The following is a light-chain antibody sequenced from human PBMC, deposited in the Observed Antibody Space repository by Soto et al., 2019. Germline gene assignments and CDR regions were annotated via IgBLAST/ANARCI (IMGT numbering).Light chain of an antibody. CDR3: QQYGDSPLT. CDR1: QSVTKNY. CDR2: GPS. V-gene: IGKV3-20*01. Sequence: EIVLTQSPGTLSLSPGERATLSCRASQSVTKNYLAWYQQKPGQAPRLLIYGPSSRASGIPDRFSGSGSGTDFTLTISRLEPEDFAVYYCQQYGDSPLTFGGGTKVEVK. J-gene: IGKJ4*01.